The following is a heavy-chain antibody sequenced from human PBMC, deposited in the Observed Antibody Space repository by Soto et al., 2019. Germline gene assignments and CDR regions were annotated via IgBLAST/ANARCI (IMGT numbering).Heavy chain of an antibody. CDR1: GYTFTSYG. V-gene: IGHV1-18*01. D-gene: IGHD2-2*02. J-gene: IGHJ4*02. Sequence: GASVKVSCKASGYTFTSYGISWVRQAPGQGLEWTGWISAYNGNTNYAQKHQGRVTMTTDTSTSTAYMELRSLRSDDTAVYYCARGPLCVCSSTSCYTHSYYWGQGTLVTVSS. CDR2: ISAYNGNT. CDR3: ARGPLCVCSSTSCYTHSYY.